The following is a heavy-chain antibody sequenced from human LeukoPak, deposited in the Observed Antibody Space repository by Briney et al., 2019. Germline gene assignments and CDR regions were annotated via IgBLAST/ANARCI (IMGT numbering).Heavy chain of an antibody. D-gene: IGHD3-10*01. CDR2: INTYKGDT. Sequence: GASVKVSCKTSGYTFTTYGISRVRQAPGQRLEWMGWINTYKGDTNYAQKLQGRVTMTTDTSTSTAYMELRSLRSDDTAVYYCARDSDSMFYGSGTPSNYWGQGTLVTVSS. CDR3: ARDSDSMFYGSGTPSNY. J-gene: IGHJ4*02. CDR1: GYTFTTYG. V-gene: IGHV1-18*01.